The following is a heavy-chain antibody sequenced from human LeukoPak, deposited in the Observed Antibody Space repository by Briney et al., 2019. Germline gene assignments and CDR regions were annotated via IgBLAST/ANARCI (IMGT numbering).Heavy chain of an antibody. D-gene: IGHD3-10*01. J-gene: IGHJ5*02. CDR1: GYTFTSYY. Sequence: GASVKVSCKASGYTFTSYYMHWVRQAPGINPSGGSTSYAQKFQGRVTMTRDTSTSTVYMELSSLRSDDTAVYYCARSSLITMVRGVIITTYNWFDPWGQGTLVTVSS. CDR2: NPSGGST. V-gene: IGHV1-46*01. CDR3: ARSSLITMVRGVIITTYNWFDP.